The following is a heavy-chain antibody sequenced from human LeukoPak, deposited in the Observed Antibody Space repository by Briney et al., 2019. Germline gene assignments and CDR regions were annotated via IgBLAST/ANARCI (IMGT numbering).Heavy chain of an antibody. J-gene: IGHJ4*02. V-gene: IGHV3-30*18. CDR3: VKGDSSGWYN. CDR1: GFTFSSYA. D-gene: IGHD6-19*01. Sequence: GGSLRLSCAASGFTFSSYAMHWVRQAPGKGLEWVTFISYDGSNKYYADSVKGRFTISRDNSKNTLYLQMSSLRAEDTAVYYCVKGDSSGWYNWGQGTLVTVSS. CDR2: ISYDGSNK.